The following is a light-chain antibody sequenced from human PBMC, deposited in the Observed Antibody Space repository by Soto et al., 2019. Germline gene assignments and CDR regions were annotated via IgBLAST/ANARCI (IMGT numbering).Light chain of an antibody. CDR3: HQSYSTPQT. CDR1: QSVSDS. Sequence: DIKMAQSPSSLSASVGGRVTIPCRANQSVSDSLNWYQQKPGKVPKLLIYAASSLRSGVPSRISGSGSGTDFTLTISSLQPEDFATYYCHQSYSTPQTFGQGTKVDIK. V-gene: IGKV1-39*01. CDR2: AAS. J-gene: IGKJ1*01.